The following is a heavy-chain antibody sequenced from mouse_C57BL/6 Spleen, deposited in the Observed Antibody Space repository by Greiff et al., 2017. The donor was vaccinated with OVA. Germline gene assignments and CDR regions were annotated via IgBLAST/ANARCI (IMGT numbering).Heavy chain of an antibody. J-gene: IGHJ4*01. CDR3: ARNGNYVDAMDY. D-gene: IGHD2-1*01. CDR2: INYDGSST. Sequence: EVKVVESEGGLVQPGSSMKLSCTASGFTFSDYYMAWVRQVPEKGLEWVANINYDGSSTYYLDSLKSRFIISRDNAKNILYLQMSSLKSEDTATYYCARNGNYVDAMDYWGQGTSVTVSS. V-gene: IGHV5-16*01. CDR1: GFTFSDYY.